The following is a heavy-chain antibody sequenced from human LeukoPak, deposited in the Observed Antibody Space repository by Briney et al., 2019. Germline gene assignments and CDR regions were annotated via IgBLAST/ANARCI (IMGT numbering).Heavy chain of an antibody. J-gene: IGHJ4*02. CDR2: ISYDGSNK. CDR1: GFTFSSYA. Sequence: PGGSLRLSCAASGFTFSSYAVHWVRQAPGKGLEWVAVISYDGSNKYYADSVKGRFTISRDNSKSTLYLQMNSLRAEDTAVYYCARDQSEIVGAPFDYWGQGTLVTVSS. CDR3: ARDQSEIVGAPFDY. V-gene: IGHV3-30-3*01. D-gene: IGHD1-26*01.